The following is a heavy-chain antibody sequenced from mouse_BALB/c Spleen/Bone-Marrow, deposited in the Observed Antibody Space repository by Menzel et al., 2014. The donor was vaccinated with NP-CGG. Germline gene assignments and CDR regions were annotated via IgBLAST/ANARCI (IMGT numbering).Heavy chain of an antibody. D-gene: IGHD3-2*02. Sequence: DVMLVESGGGLVQPGGSLELSCAASGFTFSSYTMSWVRQTPEKRLEWVAYISNGGGSTYYPDTVKGRFTISRDNAKNTLYLQMSSLKSEDTAMYYCARHVRNPYAMDYWGQGTSVTVSS. CDR3: ARHVRNPYAMDY. V-gene: IGHV5-12-2*01. CDR2: ISNGGGST. J-gene: IGHJ4*01. CDR1: GFTFSSYT.